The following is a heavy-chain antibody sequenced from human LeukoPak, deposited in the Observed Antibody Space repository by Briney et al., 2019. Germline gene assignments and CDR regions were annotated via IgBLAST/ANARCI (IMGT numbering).Heavy chain of an antibody. CDR2: IYYSGST. D-gene: IGHD5-12*01. CDR3: ARIIVAHLDYDY. V-gene: IGHV4-59*08. J-gene: IGHJ4*02. CDR1: GGSISSYY. Sequence: SETLSLTCTVSGGSISSYYWSWIRQPPGKGLEWIGYIYYSGSTNYNPSLKSRVTISVDTSKNQFSLKLSSVTAADTAVYYCARIIVAHLDYDYWGQGTLVTVSS.